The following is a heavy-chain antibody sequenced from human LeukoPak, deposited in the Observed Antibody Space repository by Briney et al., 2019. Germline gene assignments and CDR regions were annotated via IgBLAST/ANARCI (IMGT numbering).Heavy chain of an antibody. Sequence: ASVKVSCKASGYTFTSYGISWVRPASGQGLEWMGWISAYNGNTNYAQKLQGRVTMTTDTSTSTAYMELRSLRSDESAVYYCARDQGIAVAAPGYWGQGTLVTVSS. CDR1: GYTFTSYG. J-gene: IGHJ4*02. CDR2: ISAYNGNT. V-gene: IGHV1-18*01. D-gene: IGHD6-19*01. CDR3: ARDQGIAVAAPGY.